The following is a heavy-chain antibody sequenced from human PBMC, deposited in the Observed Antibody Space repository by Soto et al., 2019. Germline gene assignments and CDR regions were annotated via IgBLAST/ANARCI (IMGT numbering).Heavy chain of an antibody. V-gene: IGHV4-39*01. D-gene: IGHD4-17*01. J-gene: IGHJ4*02. CDR3: ARHGVDYGVYFAY. CDR1: GGSISSSSYY. Sequence: SETLSLTCTVSGGSISSSSYYWGWIRQPPGKGLEWIGSIYYSVSTYYNPSLKSRVTISVDTSKNHFSLKLSSVAAADTAVYYCARHGVDYGVYFAYRGQGTLVPVSS. CDR2: IYYSVST.